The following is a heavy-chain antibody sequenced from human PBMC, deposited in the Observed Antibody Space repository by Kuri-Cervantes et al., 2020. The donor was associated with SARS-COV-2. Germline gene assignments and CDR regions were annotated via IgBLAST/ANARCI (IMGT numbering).Heavy chain of an antibody. J-gene: IGHJ4*02. D-gene: IGHD3-10*01. Sequence: GGSLRLSCAASGFTFSSYAMSWVRQAPGKGLEWVSAISGSGGSTYYADSVKGRFTISRDNSKNTLYLQMNSLRAEDTAVYYCAKTTMVQGVNISGWIDYWGQGTLVTVSS. V-gene: IGHV3-23*01. CDR3: AKTTMVQGVNISGWIDY. CDR2: ISGSGGST. CDR1: GFTFSSYA.